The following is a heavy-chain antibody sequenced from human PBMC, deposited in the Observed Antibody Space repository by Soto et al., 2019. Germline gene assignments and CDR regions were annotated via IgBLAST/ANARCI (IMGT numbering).Heavy chain of an antibody. CDR1: GLTFSSYA. CDR2: VSGGGGST. Sequence: EVQLLESGGGLVQPGGSLRLSCAASGLTFSSYAMNWVRQAPGKGLEWGSGVSGGGGSTYYAASVKGRFTISRDNSKNTLYLQMNSLTAEDTAVYYCANDSSGYSYDHNAFDIWGQGTMVTVSS. V-gene: IGHV3-23*01. CDR3: ANDSSGYSYDHNAFDI. J-gene: IGHJ3*02. D-gene: IGHD5-18*01.